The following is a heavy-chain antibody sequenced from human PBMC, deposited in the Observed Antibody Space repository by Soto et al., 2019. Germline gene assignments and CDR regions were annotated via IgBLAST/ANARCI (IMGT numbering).Heavy chain of an antibody. V-gene: IGHV1-69*02. D-gene: IGHD3-10*01. CDR3: ARGPGVRFGTPIAGGWFDP. Sequence: QVQLVQSGAEVKKPGSSVKVSCKASGDTFSSYTISWVRQAPGQGLEWMGRIIPILGIANYAQKFQGRVTITADKSTSTAYMELSSLRSEDTAVYYCARGPGVRFGTPIAGGWFDPWGQGTLVTVSS. CDR1: GDTFSSYT. CDR2: IIPILGIA. J-gene: IGHJ5*02.